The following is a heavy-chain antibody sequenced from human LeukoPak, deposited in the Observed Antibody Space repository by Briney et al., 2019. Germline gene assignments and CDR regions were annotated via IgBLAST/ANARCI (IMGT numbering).Heavy chain of an antibody. CDR3: AREFYGAASLGY. Sequence: PSGTLSLTCGVSGGSISSDNWWSWIRQPPGKGLEWIGYIYYSGSTNYNPSLKSRVTISVDTSKNQFSLKLSSVTAADTAVYYCAREFYGAASLGYWGQGTLVTVSS. D-gene: IGHD3-3*01. CDR1: GGSISSDNW. J-gene: IGHJ4*02. V-gene: IGHV4-61*01. CDR2: IYYSGST.